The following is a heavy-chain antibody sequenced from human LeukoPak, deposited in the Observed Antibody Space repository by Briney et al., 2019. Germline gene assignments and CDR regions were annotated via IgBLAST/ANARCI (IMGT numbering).Heavy chain of an antibody. Sequence: PGGSLRLSCAASGFNFNIHTMSWVRQPPGKGLEWVSAISTAGENTYYTESVKGRLTISRDNSRNTLYLQMNSLRAEDTAIYYCASGGRYSYGSFDYWGQGCLVTVSS. CDR3: ASGGRYSYGSFDY. CDR2: ISTAGENT. D-gene: IGHD5-18*01. CDR1: GFNFNIHT. V-gene: IGHV3-23*01. J-gene: IGHJ4*02.